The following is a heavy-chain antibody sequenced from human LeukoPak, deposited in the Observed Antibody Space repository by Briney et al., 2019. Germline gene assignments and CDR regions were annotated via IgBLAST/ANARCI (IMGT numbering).Heavy chain of an antibody. CDR2: IKSKTDGGTT. V-gene: IGHV3-15*01. Sequence: GGSLRLSCAASGFTFSNAWMSWVRQAPGKGLEWAGRIKSKTDGGTTDYAAPVKGRFTISRDDSKNTLYLQMHSLKTEDTAVYYCTTVGSGCSNAVCGDWLDPWGQGTLVTVSS. J-gene: IGHJ5*02. CDR3: TTVGSGCSNAVCGDWLDP. CDR1: GFTFSNAW. D-gene: IGHD2-8*01.